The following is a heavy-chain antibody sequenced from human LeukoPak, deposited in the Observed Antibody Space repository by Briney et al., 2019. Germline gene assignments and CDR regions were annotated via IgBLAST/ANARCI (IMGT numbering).Heavy chain of an antibody. Sequence: ASVKVSCKASGYTFIGYYMHWVRQAPGQGLEWMGWINPNSGGTNYAQRFQGRVTMTRDTSISTAYKELSRLRSDDTAVYYCARGRDTAMVHFDYWGQGTLVTVSS. J-gene: IGHJ4*02. CDR1: GYTFIGYY. V-gene: IGHV1-2*02. CDR3: ARGRDTAMVHFDY. D-gene: IGHD5-18*01. CDR2: INPNSGGT.